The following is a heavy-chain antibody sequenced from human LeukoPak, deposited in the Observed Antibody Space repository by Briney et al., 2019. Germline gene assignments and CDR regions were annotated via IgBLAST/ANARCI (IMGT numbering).Heavy chain of an antibody. J-gene: IGHJ4*02. CDR3: ARNSYDYIWGNYRTPDY. Sequence: ASVKVSCKASGYTFTGYYMHWVRQAPGQALEWMGWISTYNGNTNYAQKFQGRVTMTTDTSTTTGYMELRSLRSDDTAVYYCARNSYDYIWGNYRTPDYWGQGTLVTVSS. CDR2: ISTYNGNT. CDR1: GYTFTGYY. D-gene: IGHD3-16*02. V-gene: IGHV1-18*04.